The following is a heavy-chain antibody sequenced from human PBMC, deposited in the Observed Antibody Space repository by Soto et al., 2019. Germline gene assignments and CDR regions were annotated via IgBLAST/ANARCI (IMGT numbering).Heavy chain of an antibody. V-gene: IGHV3-11*01. J-gene: IGHJ3*02. CDR1: GFSFNVYY. CDR2: ISILGDST. Sequence: QEQLAESGGGLVKPGGSPRLSCAASGFSFNVYYMTWIRQAPGSGLEWVASISILGDSTYYADSVKGRFTISRDNARNSLHLHMDTLRAEDTAVYYCARDRAGTRTFTPNTFNMWGQGTTVTV. CDR3: ARDRAGTRTFTPNTFNM. D-gene: IGHD6-19*01.